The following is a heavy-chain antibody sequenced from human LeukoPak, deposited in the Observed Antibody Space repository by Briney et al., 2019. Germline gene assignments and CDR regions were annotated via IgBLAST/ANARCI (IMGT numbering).Heavy chain of an antibody. Sequence: GGSLRLSCAASGFTFSSSAMSWVRQAPGEGLEWVSSITASGGSTFYADSVKGRFTISRDNSKNTLYLQMNSLRAEDTAVYYCAAAERLDFPFDYWGQGTLVTVSS. J-gene: IGHJ4*02. CDR3: AAAERLDFPFDY. CDR1: GFTFSSSA. V-gene: IGHV3-23*01. CDR2: ITASGGST. D-gene: IGHD6-25*01.